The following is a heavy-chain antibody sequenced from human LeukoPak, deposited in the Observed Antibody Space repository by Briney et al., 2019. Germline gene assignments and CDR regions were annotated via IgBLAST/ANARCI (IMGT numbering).Heavy chain of an antibody. CDR1: GGSFSGYY. CDR3: ARGRDPY. V-gene: IGHV4-34*01. J-gene: IGHJ4*02. Sequence: SETLSLTCAVYGGSFSGYYWTWIRQPPGRGLKWIGGINHSGSTNYNPSLKSRVTISVDTSKSQFSLKLNSVTAADTAMYYCARGRDPYWGQGTLVTVSS. D-gene: IGHD5-24*01. CDR2: INHSGST.